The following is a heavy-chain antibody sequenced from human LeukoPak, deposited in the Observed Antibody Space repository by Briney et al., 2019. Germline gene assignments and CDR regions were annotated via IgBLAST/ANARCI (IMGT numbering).Heavy chain of an antibody. CDR1: GFTFGDYA. D-gene: IGHD7-27*01. CDR2: IWYDGSNK. Sequence: HSGGSLRLSCTASGFTFGDYAMSWVRQAPGKGLEWVAVIWYDGSNKYYADSVKGRFTISRDNSKNTLYLQMNSLRAEDTAVYYCAKGGDWGSLDYWGQGTLVTVSS. V-gene: IGHV3-33*06. J-gene: IGHJ4*02. CDR3: AKGGDWGSLDY.